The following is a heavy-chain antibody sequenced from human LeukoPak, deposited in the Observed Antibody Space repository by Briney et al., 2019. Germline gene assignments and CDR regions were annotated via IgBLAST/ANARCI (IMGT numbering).Heavy chain of an antibody. CDR1: GGSISSSTYH. V-gene: IGHV4-39*01. CDR3: ASDLK. J-gene: IGHJ4*02. Sequence: PSETLSLTCTVSGGSISSSTYHWAWIRQLPGKGLEWMGSIYYTGTTYYNPSLKSRVTLSVDTSKNQFSLKVNSVTAADTAVYYCASDLKWGQGTLVIVSS. CDR2: IYYTGTT.